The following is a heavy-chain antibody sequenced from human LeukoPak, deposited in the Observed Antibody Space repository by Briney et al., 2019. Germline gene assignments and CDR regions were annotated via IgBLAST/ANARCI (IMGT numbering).Heavy chain of an antibody. CDR2: TYYRSKWSN. J-gene: IGHJ4*02. D-gene: IGHD1-26*01. Sequence: SQTLSLTCAISGDSVSSNRAAWNCIRQSPSRGLEWLGRTYYRSKWSNDYALSVKSRITINPDPSKNQFSLQLNSVTPEHTAVYYCARMYSGTSYYFDYWGQGTLVTVSS. CDR3: ARMYSGTSYYFDY. CDR1: GDSVSSNRAA. V-gene: IGHV6-1*01.